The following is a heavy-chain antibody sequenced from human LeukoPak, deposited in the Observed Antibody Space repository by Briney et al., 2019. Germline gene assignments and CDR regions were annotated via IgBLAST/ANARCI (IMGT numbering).Heavy chain of an antibody. CDR2: IKQDGSEK. CDR3: ARASGYYDSSGYYNGMDV. Sequence: PGGSLRLSCAASGFTFSSYWMSWVRQAPGKGLEWVANIKQDGSEKYYVDSVKGRFTISRDNARNTLYLQMNSLRAEDTAVYYCARASGYYDSSGYYNGMDVWGQGTTVTVSS. V-gene: IGHV3-7*04. D-gene: IGHD3-22*01. CDR1: GFTFSSYW. J-gene: IGHJ6*02.